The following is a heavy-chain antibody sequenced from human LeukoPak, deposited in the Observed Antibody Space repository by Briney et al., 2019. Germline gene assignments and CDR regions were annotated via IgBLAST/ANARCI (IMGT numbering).Heavy chain of an antibody. D-gene: IGHD3-10*01. CDR2: INHSGST. J-gene: IGHJ4*02. V-gene: IGHV4-39*07. CDR3: ARGSWYYYGSGSYRYFDY. CDR1: GGSISSGSYY. Sequence: PSETLSLTCTVSGGSISSGSYYWSWIRQPPGKGLEWIGEINHSGSTNYNPSLKSRVTISVDTSKNQFSLKLSSVTAADTAVYYCARGSWYYYGSGSYRYFDYWGQGTLVTVSS.